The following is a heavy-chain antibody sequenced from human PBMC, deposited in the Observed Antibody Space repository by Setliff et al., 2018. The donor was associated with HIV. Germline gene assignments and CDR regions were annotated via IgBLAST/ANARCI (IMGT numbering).Heavy chain of an antibody. D-gene: IGHD3-16*01. J-gene: IGHJ4*02. Sequence: SETLSLTCAVYGDSFSDYYWSWIRQPPGKGLEWIGEGDQSGSANYNPSLTGRGTISVDTLKRHFSLKLTSVTAADAAVYYCARGGQGPSYYDSTGLSRGRDFDFWGQGTLVTVSS. CDR2: GDQSGSA. CDR3: ARGGQGPSYYDSTGLSRGRDFDF. V-gene: IGHV4-34*01. CDR1: GDSFSDYY.